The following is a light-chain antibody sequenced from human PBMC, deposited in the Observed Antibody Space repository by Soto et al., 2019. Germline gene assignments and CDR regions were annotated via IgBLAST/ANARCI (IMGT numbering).Light chain of an antibody. CDR1: SSDVGSYNL. J-gene: IGLJ1*01. V-gene: IGLV2-23*01. CDR2: DGS. Sequence: QSALTQPASVSGSPGQSITISCTGTSSDVGSYNLVSWYQQHPGKVPKLMIYDGSKRPSGVSNRFSGSKSGNTASLTISGLQAEDESDYYCCSYAGSHYVFGPVTNVTVL. CDR3: CSYAGSHYV.